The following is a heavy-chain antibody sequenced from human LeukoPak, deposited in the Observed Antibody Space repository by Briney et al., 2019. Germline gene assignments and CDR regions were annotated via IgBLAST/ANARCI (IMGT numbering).Heavy chain of an antibody. CDR3: AKERSDGSYGKGIFVY. D-gene: IGHD1-26*01. V-gene: IGHV3-23*01. CDR2: ISGSGGST. Sequence: PGGSLRLSCAASGFTFSSYAMSWVRQAPGKGLEWVSAISGSGGSTYYADSVKGRFTISRDNSKNTLYLQMNSLRAEDTAVYYCAKERSDGSYGKGIFVYWGQGTLVTVSS. CDR1: GFTFSSYA. J-gene: IGHJ4*02.